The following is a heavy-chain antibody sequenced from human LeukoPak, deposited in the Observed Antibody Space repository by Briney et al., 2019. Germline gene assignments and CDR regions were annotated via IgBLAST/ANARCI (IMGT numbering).Heavy chain of an antibody. CDR1: GGSISGYY. Sequence: SETLSLTCTVSGGSISGYYWGWVRQPPGKGLECFGTIHYSGNTNYNPSLKRRVAMSVDTSKNQFSLRLTSVTAADTAVYYCARLRDLYNVFEYWGQGALVTVSS. V-gene: IGHV4-59*08. J-gene: IGHJ4*02. D-gene: IGHD3-16*01. CDR2: IHYSGNT. CDR3: ARLRDLYNVFEY.